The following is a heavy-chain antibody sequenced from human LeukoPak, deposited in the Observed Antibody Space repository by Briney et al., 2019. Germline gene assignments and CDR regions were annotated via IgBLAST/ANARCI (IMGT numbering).Heavy chain of an antibody. J-gene: IGHJ5*02. V-gene: IGHV1-8*01. CDR3: ARVFQQQRVYIGWFDP. CDR1: GYTFTSYD. D-gene: IGHD6-13*01. CDR2: MNPNSGNT. Sequence: ASVKVSCKASGYTFTSYDINWVRQATGQGLEWMGWMNPNSGNTGYAQKFQGRVTMTRNTSISTAYMELSGLRSEDTALYYCARVFQQQRVYIGWFDPWGQGTLVTVSS.